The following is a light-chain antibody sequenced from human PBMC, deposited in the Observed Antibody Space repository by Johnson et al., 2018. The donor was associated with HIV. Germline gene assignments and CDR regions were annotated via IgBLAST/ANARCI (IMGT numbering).Light chain of an antibody. V-gene: IGLV1-51*01. CDR3: GTWDSRLSAYV. J-gene: IGLJ1*01. CDR1: RSSIGNNY. Sequence: QSVLTQPPSVSAAPGQKVTISCSGGRSSIGNNYVSWYQQLPGTAPKLLIYDNNKRPSGIPDRFSGSKSGTSATLGITGLQTGDEADYYCGTWDSRLSAYVFGSGTKVTVL. CDR2: DNN.